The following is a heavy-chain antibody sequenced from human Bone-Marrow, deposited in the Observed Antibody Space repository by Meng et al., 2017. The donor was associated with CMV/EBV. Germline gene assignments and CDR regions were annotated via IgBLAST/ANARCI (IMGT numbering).Heavy chain of an antibody. CDR1: GFTFSSYS. Sequence: ESLKIPFATSGFTFSSYSMNWVRQAPGKGLEWVSSISSSSSYIYYADSVKGRFTISRDNAKNSLYLQMNSLRAEDTAVYYCARGPRSGVVIEFFAYWGQGTLVTGSS. D-gene: IGHD3-3*01. CDR3: ARGPRSGVVIEFFAY. CDR2: ISSSSSYI. V-gene: IGHV3-21*01. J-gene: IGHJ4*01.